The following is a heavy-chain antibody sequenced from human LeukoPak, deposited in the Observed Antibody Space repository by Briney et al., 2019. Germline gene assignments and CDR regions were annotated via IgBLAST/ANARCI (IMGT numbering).Heavy chain of an antibody. V-gene: IGHV3-74*01. CDR3: ARDRPFSGSYLGFDP. J-gene: IGHJ5*02. Sequence: GGSLRLSCAASGFSISDYWMHWVRQAPGKGLVWVSRINSDGSDTTYADSVKGRFTISRDSAKNMLYLQMSSLTAEDTAVYYCARDRPFSGSYLGFDPWGQGTLVTVSS. CDR1: GFSISDYW. CDR2: INSDGSDT. D-gene: IGHD1-26*01.